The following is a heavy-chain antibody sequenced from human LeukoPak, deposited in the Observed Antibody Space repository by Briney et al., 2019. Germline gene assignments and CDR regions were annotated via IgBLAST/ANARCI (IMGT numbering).Heavy chain of an antibody. D-gene: IGHD1-26*01. CDR3: ARDRLTSGSYFMDY. CDR1: AFTFSDYS. CDR2: ISGRSSTI. Sequence: GGSRRLSCAASAFTFSDYSMNWVRQAPGKGLEWISYISGRSSTIYYADSVRGRFTISRDNAKNSMYLQMNSLRAEDTAVYYCARDRLTSGSYFMDYWGQGTLVTVSS. V-gene: IGHV3-48*01. J-gene: IGHJ4*02.